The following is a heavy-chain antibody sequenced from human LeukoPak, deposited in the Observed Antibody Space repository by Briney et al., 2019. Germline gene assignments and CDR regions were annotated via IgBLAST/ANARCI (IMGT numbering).Heavy chain of an antibody. Sequence: ASVKVSCKASGYTFTGYYMHWVPQAPGQGLEWMGWINPNSGGTNYAQKFQGRVTMTRDTSISTAYMELSRLRSDDTAVYYCAREWGYYGSGSYPEADYYYGMDVWGQGTTVTVSS. V-gene: IGHV1-2*02. CDR1: GYTFTGYY. D-gene: IGHD3-10*01. CDR2: INPNSGGT. CDR3: AREWGYYGSGSYPEADYYYGMDV. J-gene: IGHJ6*02.